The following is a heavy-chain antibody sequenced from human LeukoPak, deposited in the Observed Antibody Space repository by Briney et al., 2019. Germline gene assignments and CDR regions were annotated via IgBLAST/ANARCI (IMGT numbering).Heavy chain of an antibody. CDR1: GYTFTSYG. D-gene: IGHD3-3*01. Sequence: ASVKVSCKASGYTFTSYGISWVRQAPGQGLEWMGWISAYNGNTNYAQKLQGRVTMTTDTSTSTAYMELRSLRSDDTAVYYCAREINDFWSPVGWFGPWGQGTLVTVSS. CDR3: AREINDFWSPVGWFGP. CDR2: ISAYNGNT. V-gene: IGHV1-18*01. J-gene: IGHJ5*02.